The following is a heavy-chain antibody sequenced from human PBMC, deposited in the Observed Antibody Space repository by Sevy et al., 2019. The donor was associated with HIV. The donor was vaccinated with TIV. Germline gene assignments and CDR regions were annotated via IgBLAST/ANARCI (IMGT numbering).Heavy chain of an antibody. J-gene: IGHJ6*03. V-gene: IGHV4-4*07. D-gene: IGHD3-3*01. CDR2: IYSSGST. CDR1: GGSISSYY. CDR3: ARGGGPGDFWTETFRYYYYYYMDV. Sequence: SETLSLTCTVSGGSISSYYWSWIRQPAGKGLEWIGRIYSSGSTNYNPSLKSRVTMSVDTSKNQFSLKLSSVTAADTAVYYCARGGGPGDFWTETFRYYYYYYMDVWGKGSTVTVSS.